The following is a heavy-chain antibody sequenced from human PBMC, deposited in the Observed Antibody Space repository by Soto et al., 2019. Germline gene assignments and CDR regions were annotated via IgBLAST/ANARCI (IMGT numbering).Heavy chain of an antibody. D-gene: IGHD1-20*01. CDR2: IGGGDHDR. CDR3: VKDRMDHNSVWDPFDI. Sequence: EVQLLESGGGLVQPGGSLRLSGAASGFTFSIFAMSWVRQAPGKGLEWVSSIGGGDHDRYYTDSVRGRFTISRDNSKNTVFLQMNSLRAEDTAIYYCVKDRMDHNSVWDPFDIWGQGTMVTVSS. CDR1: GFTFSIFA. J-gene: IGHJ3*02. V-gene: IGHV3-23*01.